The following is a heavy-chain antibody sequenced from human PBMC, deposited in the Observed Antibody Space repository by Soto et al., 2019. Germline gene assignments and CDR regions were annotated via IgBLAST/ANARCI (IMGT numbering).Heavy chain of an antibody. CDR3: AKDGKVGVTTVSDY. V-gene: IGHV3-30*18. CDR2: ISYDGSNK. Sequence: WVLQDQGKGLEWVAVISYDGSNKYYADSVKGRFTISRDNSKNTLYLQMNSLRAEDTAVYYCAKDGKVGVTTVSDYRGQGTLVPVSP. J-gene: IGHJ4*02. D-gene: IGHD3-10*01.